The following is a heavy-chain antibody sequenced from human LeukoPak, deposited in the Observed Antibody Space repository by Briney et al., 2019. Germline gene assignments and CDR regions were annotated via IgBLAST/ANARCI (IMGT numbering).Heavy chain of an antibody. Sequence: TGGSLRLSCAASGFTFSSYAMSWVRQAPGKGLEWVSAISGSGGSTYYADSVKGRFTISRDNSKNTLYLQMNSLRAEDTAVYYCAKWHERLLAFDSWGQGALVTVSS. CDR2: ISGSGGST. D-gene: IGHD1-1*01. CDR3: AKWHERLLAFDS. J-gene: IGHJ4*02. V-gene: IGHV3-23*01. CDR1: GFTFSSYA.